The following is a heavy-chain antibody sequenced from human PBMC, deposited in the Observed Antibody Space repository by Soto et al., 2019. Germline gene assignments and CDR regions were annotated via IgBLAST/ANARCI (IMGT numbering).Heavy chain of an antibody. CDR1: GASISSFN. CDR2: LNIAGTI. Sequence: SETLSLTCSVSGASISSFNWNWVRQPAGKGPEWVGRLNIAGTINYNPSLKSRITMSMDTSKNQISLHLRSVTAADTAIYYCARDRGEYTSSWFWYFSHWGHGTLVTAPQ. V-gene: IGHV4-4*07. J-gene: IGHJ2*01. D-gene: IGHD6-13*01. CDR3: ARDRGEYTSSWFWYFSH.